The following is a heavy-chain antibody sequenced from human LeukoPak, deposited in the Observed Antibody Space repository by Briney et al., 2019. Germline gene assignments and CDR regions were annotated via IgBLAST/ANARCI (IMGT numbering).Heavy chain of an antibody. CDR3: ARDYSSWYRTPPGY. Sequence: GGSLRLSCAASGFTFSSYSMNWVRQAPGKGLEWVSSISSSSSYIYYADSVKGRFTISRDNAKNSLYLQMNSLRAEDTAVYYCARDYSSWYRTPPGYWGQGTLVTVSS. CDR2: ISSSSSYI. CDR1: GFTFSSYS. D-gene: IGHD6-13*01. V-gene: IGHV3-21*04. J-gene: IGHJ4*02.